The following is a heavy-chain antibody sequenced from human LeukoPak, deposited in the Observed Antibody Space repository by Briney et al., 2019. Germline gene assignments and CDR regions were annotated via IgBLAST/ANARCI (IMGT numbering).Heavy chain of an antibody. V-gene: IGHV3-23*01. Sequence: GGSLRLSCAASGFTFSSYAMSWVRQAPGKGLEWVSTISGRAVSTYYADSVKGRFTISRDNSKNTLYLQMNSLRAEDTAIYYCVKGGRYDSSGVTDVWGKGTTVTVSS. CDR3: VKGGRYDSSGVTDV. D-gene: IGHD3-22*01. CDR1: GFTFSSYA. CDR2: ISGRAVST. J-gene: IGHJ6*04.